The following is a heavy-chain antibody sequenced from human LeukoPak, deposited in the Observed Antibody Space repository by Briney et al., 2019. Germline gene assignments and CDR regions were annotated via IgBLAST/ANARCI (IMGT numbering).Heavy chain of an antibody. V-gene: IGHV4-4*09. CDR2: IYASGTT. CDR3: ARQGLSYDILTDFYNSGYFDN. Sequence: PSETLSLTCTVSGGSIGSYYWSWIRQPPGKGLGWIGYIYASGTTNYNPSLKSRLTMSVDTSKNQFSLKLNSVTAADTAVYYCARQGLSYDILTDFYNSGYFDNWGQGTLVTVSS. CDR1: GGSIGSYY. J-gene: IGHJ4*02. D-gene: IGHD3-9*01.